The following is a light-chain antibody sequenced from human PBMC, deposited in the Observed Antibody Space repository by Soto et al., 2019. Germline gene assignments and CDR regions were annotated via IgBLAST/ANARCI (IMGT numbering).Light chain of an antibody. CDR3: QQDGSSGT. CDR1: QSVSNNY. J-gene: IGKJ1*01. V-gene: IGKV3-20*01. Sequence: EIVLTQSPGTLSLPPGERATLSCRASQSVSNNYLAWYQQNPGQAPRLLIDGASNRATGIPDRFSGSGSGTDFTLTISRLEPEDFAVYYCQQDGSSGTFGQGTKVDIK. CDR2: GAS.